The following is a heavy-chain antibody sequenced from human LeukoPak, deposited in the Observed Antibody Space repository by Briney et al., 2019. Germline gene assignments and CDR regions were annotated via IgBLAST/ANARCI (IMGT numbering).Heavy chain of an antibody. CDR1: GFTFSDYW. D-gene: IGHD2-8*01. V-gene: IGHV3-74*01. Sequence: PGGSLRLSCAASGFTFSDYWMHWVRQAPGKGLVWVSRIKSDGSSISYADSVKGRFTISRDNAKNTVYLQMNSLRADDTAVYYCARVGLGVDYYYGMDVWGQGTTVTVSS. CDR2: IKSDGSSI. CDR3: ARVGLGVDYYYGMDV. J-gene: IGHJ6*02.